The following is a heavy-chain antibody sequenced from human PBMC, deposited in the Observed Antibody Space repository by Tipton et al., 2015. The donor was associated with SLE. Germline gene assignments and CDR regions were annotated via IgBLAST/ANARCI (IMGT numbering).Heavy chain of an antibody. CDR3: AGRRSLRTIVVVVAATRRHNWFDP. CDR1: GGSFSGYY. J-gene: IGHJ5*02. Sequence: TLSLTCAVYGGSFSGYYWTWIRQPPGKGLEWIGEINHSGSTNYNPSLKSRVTISVDTSKNQFSLKLSSVTAADTAVYYCAGRRSLRTIVVVVAATRRHNWFDPWGQGTLVTVSS. CDR2: INHSGST. D-gene: IGHD2-15*01. V-gene: IGHV4-34*01.